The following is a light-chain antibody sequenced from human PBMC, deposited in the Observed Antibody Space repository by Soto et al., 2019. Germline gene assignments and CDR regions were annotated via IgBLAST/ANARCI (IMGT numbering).Light chain of an antibody. J-gene: IGLJ2*01. V-gene: IGLV3-1*01. CDR2: QDT. CDR1: KLGDKY. Sequence: SYELTQPPSVSVSPGQTASITCSGDKLGDKYASWYQQKPGQSPVLLIYQDTNRPSGIPERFSGSNSGNTATLTISGTQTMDEADYYCQAWDTSTTVVFGGGTKLTVL. CDR3: QAWDTSTTVV.